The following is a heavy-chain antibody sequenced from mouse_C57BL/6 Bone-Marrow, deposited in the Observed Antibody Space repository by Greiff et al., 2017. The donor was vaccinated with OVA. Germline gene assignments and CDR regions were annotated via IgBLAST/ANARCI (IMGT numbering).Heavy chain of an antibody. CDR1: GYTFTSYW. J-gene: IGHJ3*01. CDR3: ARRGGRRAWFAY. V-gene: IGHV1-69*01. CDR2: IDPSDSYT. D-gene: IGHD3-3*01. Sequence: VKLQQPGAELVMPGASVKLSCKASGYTFTSYWMHWVKQRPGQGLEWIGEIDPSDSYTNYNQKFKGKSTLTVDKSSSTAYMQLSSLTSEDSAVYYCARRGGRRAWFAYWGQGTLVTVSA.